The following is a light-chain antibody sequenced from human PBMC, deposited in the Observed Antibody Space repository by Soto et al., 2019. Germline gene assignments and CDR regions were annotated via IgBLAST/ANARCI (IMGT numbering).Light chain of an antibody. CDR1: SSDVGVYNY. V-gene: IGLV2-14*01. J-gene: IGLJ2*01. CDR3: SSYTSSSTVV. Sequence: QSVLTQPASVSGSPGQSITISCTGTSSDVGVYNYVSWYQQHPGNAPKLIISDVSNRPSGVSNRFSGSKSGNTASLTISGLQAEDEADYYCSSYTSSSTVVFGGGTKVTVL. CDR2: DVS.